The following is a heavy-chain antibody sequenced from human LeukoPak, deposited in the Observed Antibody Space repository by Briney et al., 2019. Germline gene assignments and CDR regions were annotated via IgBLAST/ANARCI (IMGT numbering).Heavy chain of an antibody. CDR2: ISGSGHST. D-gene: IGHD3-10*01. V-gene: IGHV3-23*01. Sequence: PGGSLRLSCAASGFTFSSYEMNWVRQAPGKGLEWVSVISGSGHSTYYAESVKGRFTISRDNSKNTLYLQMNSLRAEDTAVYYCAKDSDPYGSGSLGYWGQGILVTVSS. J-gene: IGHJ4*02. CDR3: AKDSDPYGSGSLGY. CDR1: GFTFSSYE.